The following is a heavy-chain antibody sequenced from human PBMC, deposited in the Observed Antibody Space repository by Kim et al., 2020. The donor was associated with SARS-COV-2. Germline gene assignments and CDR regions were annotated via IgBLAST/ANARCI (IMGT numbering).Heavy chain of an antibody. CDR2: ISGDGSST. D-gene: IGHD6-19*01. CDR1: GFTLSSYW. V-gene: IGHV3-74*01. Sequence: GGSLRLSCAASGFTLSSYWMHWVRQAPGKGLVWVSRISGDGSSTSYADSVKGRFTISRDNAKNALYLQMNSLRVEDTAGYYCARRAYSSGWWYFDLWGQGTLVTVSS. CDR3: ARRAYSSGWWYFDL. J-gene: IGHJ4*02.